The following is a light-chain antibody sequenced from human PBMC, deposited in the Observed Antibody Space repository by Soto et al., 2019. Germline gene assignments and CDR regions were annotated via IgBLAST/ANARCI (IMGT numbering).Light chain of an antibody. CDR3: QQYNNWPFT. CDR1: QGISSY. V-gene: IGKV1-9*01. J-gene: IGKJ3*01. CDR2: AAS. Sequence: IQLTQSPSSLSASVGDRVTITCRASQGISSYLAWYQQKPGKAPKLLIYAASTLQSGVPSRFSGSGSGTDFTLTISSLQPEDFAVYYCQQYNNWPFTFGPGTKVDIK.